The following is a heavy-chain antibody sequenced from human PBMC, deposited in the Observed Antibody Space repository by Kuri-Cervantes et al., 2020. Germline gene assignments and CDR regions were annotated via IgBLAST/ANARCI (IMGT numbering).Heavy chain of an antibody. V-gene: IGHV1-18*01. Sequence: ASVKVSCKASGYTFTSYGISWVRQAPGQGLEWMGWISAYNGNTNYAQKLQGRVTMTTDTSTSTAYMELRSLRSDDTAVYYCARAGGHYDYVWRSYRLTYFDYWGQGTLVTISS. CDR1: GYTFTSYG. CDR2: ISAYNGNT. J-gene: IGHJ4*02. CDR3: ARAGGHYDYVWRSYRLTYFDY. D-gene: IGHD3-16*02.